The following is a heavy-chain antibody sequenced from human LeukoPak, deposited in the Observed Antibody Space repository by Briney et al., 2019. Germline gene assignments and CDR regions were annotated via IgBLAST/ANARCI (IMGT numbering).Heavy chain of an antibody. V-gene: IGHV4-31*03. CDR1: GGSISRGGYY. D-gene: IGHD5-18*01. CDR2: IYYSGST. J-gene: IGHJ4*02. CDR3: AREGYSYGKVFDY. Sequence: SETLPLTCTVSGGSISRGGYYWSWIRQHPGKGLEWIGYIYYSGSTYYNPSLKSRVTISVDTSKNQFSLKLSSVTAADTAVYYCAREGYSYGKVFDYWGQGTLVTVSS.